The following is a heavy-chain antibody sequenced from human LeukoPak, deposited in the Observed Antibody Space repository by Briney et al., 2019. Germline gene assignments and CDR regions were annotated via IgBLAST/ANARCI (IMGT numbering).Heavy chain of an antibody. J-gene: IGHJ3*02. CDR3: ARESVTNAYRGAFDI. V-gene: IGHV1-69*04. CDR1: GGTFSSYA. CDR2: IIPIFGIA. Sequence: PVASVKVSCKASGGTFSSYAISWVRQAPGQGLEWMGRIIPIFGIANYAQKFQGRVTITADKSTSTAYMELSSLRSEDTAVYYCARESVTNAYRGAFDIWGQGTMVTVSS. D-gene: IGHD3-16*01.